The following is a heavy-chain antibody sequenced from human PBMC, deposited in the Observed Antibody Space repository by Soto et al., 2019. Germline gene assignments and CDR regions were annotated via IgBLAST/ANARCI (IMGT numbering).Heavy chain of an antibody. CDR3: ARDVRPAAPYWYFDL. CDR1: GFTFSSYW. J-gene: IGHJ2*01. V-gene: IGHV3-7*01. Sequence: EVQLVESGGGLVQPGGSLRLSCAASGFTFSSYWMSWVRQAPGKGLEWVANIKQDGSEKYYVDSVKGRFTISRDNAKNSLYLQMNSLRAEDTAVYYCARDVRPAAPYWYFDLWGRGTLVTVSS. CDR2: IKQDGSEK. D-gene: IGHD2-2*01.